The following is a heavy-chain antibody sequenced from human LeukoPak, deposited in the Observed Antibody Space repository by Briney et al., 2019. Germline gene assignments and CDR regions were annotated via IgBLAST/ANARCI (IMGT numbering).Heavy chain of an antibody. CDR3: ARDWSTVTTPAGY. D-gene: IGHD4-23*01. CDR1: GFTFSSYS. CDR2: ISSSSSYI. V-gene: IGHV3-21*01. J-gene: IGHJ4*02. Sequence: PGGSLRPSCAASGFTFSSYSMNWVRQAPGKGLEWVSSISSSSSYIYYADSVKGRFTISRDNAKNSLYLQMNSLRAEDTAVYYCARDWSTVTTPAGYWGQGTLVTVSS.